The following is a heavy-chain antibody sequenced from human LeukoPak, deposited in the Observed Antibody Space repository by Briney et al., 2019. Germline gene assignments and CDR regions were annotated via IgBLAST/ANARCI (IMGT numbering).Heavy chain of an antibody. CDR2: INHSGSP. D-gene: IGHD3-3*01. V-gene: IGHV4-34*01. J-gene: IGHJ1*01. Sequence: PSETLSLTCAVYGGSFSGYYWSWVRQPPGKGLEWIGEINHSGSPNYNPSLKRRVTISVDTSKNQSSLKLSSVTAADTAVCYCARGQRITIFGVPYPEYFPHWGQGTLVTVSS. CDR3: ARGQRITIFGVPYPEYFPH. CDR1: GGSFSGYY.